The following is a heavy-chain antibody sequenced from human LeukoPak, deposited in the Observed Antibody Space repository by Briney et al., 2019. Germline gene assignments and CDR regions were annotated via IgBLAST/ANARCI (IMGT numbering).Heavy chain of an antibody. CDR2: TYYSGNT. CDR3: AREFVAGKIFDY. J-gene: IGHJ4*02. Sequence: PSETLSLTCAVSGASISSTDYYWGWIRQPPGKGLEWIGSTYYSGNTYYNPSLKSRVTISVDTSKNQFSLKLSSVTAADTAVYYCAREFVAGKIFDYWGQGTLVTVSS. D-gene: IGHD6-19*01. CDR1: GASISSTDYY. V-gene: IGHV4-39*07.